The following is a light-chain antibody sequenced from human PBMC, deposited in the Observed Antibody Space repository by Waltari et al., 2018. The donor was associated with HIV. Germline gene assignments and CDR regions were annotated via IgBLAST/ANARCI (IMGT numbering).Light chain of an antibody. V-gene: IGLV9-49*01. J-gene: IGLJ1*01. Sequence: QPVLPHPPSASASLGASVTPTSTLTSDSSNYKVDWYQQNPGKGPRFVMRVGTGEIVGSKGDGIPDRFSVLGSGLNRYLTIKNIQEEDESDYYCGADHGSGSNFFYVFGTGTKVTVL. CDR2: VGTGEIVG. CDR3: GADHGSGSNFFYV. CDR1: SDSSNYK.